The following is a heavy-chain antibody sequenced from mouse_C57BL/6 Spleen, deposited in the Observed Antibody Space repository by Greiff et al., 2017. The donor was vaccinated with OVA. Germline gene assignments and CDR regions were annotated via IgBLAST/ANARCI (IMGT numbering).Heavy chain of an antibody. CDR3: ATITTEDYFDY. CDR1: GFTFSSYA. J-gene: IGHJ2*01. V-gene: IGHV5-4*03. CDR2: ISDGGSYT. Sequence: EVKLVESGGGLVKPGGSLKLSCAASGFTFSSYAMSWVRQTPEKRLEWVATISDGGSYTYYPDNVKGRFTISRDNAKNNLYLQMSHLKSEDTAMYYCATITTEDYFDYWGQGTTLTVSS. D-gene: IGHD2-4*01.